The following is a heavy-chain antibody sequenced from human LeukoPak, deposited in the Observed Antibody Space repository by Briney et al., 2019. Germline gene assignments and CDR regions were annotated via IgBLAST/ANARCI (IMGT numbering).Heavy chain of an antibody. CDR3: APGIAVAGGFDY. CDR1: GYTFINYA. D-gene: IGHD6-19*01. Sequence: VASVKVSCKASGYTFINYAIHWVRQAPGQRLEWMGWINAGNGNTKYSQKFQGRVTITRDTSASTAYMELSSLRSEDTAVYYCAPGIAVAGGFDYWGQGTLVTVSS. J-gene: IGHJ4*02. V-gene: IGHV1-3*01. CDR2: INAGNGNT.